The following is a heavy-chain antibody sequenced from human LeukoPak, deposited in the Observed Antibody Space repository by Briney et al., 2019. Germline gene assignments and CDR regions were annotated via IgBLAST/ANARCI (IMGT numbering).Heavy chain of an antibody. J-gene: IGHJ4*02. D-gene: IGHD3-9*01. Sequence: GGSLRLSCAASGFTFSSYSMNWVRQAPGKGLEWVSSISSSSSYIYYADSVKGRFTISRDNSKNTLYLQMNSLRAEDTAVYYCAKDPTYYDILEGYFDYWGQGTLVTVSS. V-gene: IGHV3-21*04. CDR3: AKDPTYYDILEGYFDY. CDR1: GFTFSSYS. CDR2: ISSSSSYI.